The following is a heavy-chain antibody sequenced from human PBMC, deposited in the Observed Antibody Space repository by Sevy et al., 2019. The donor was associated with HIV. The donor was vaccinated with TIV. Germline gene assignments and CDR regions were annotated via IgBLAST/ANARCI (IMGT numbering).Heavy chain of an antibody. V-gene: IGHV3-30*02. J-gene: IGHJ4*02. CDR2: IRYDGSTK. D-gene: IGHD6-6*01. CDR3: AKDWTGRYTSSSGDFDY. Sequence: GGSLRLSCAASGFTFSNYGMHWVRQAPGKGLEWVALIRYDGSTKYYKDSVKGRFTISRDNAKNTLYLQMNSLRPEDTAVYYCAKDWTGRYTSSSGDFDYWGQGTLVTVSS. CDR1: GFTFSNYG.